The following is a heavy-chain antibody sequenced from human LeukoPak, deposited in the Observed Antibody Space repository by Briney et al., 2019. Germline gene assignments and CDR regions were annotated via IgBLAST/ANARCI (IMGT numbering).Heavy chain of an antibody. V-gene: IGHV3-21*01. Sequence: GGSLRLSCAASGFTFSSYSMNWVRQAPGKGLEWVSSISRSSSYIYYADSVKGRFTISRDNAKNSLYLQMNSLRAEDTAVYYCASGYYSGSYYYTPTSMDVWGQGTTVTVSS. CDR2: ISRSSSYI. D-gene: IGHD1-26*01. CDR1: GFTFSSYS. CDR3: ASGYYSGSYYYTPTSMDV. J-gene: IGHJ6*02.